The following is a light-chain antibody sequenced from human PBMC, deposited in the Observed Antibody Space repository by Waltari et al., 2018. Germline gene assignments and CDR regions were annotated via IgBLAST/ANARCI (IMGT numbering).Light chain of an antibody. CDR2: GAS. V-gene: IGKV3-20*01. Sequence: EIVLTQSPGSLSSSPGERVTLSCRASQSVSRALAWYQQKPGQAPGLLIFGASNRATGIPDRFRCSGSETDFSLTISRLEPEDCAVYYCQHYVRLPATFGRGTKVEIK. J-gene: IGKJ1*01. CDR1: QSVSRA. CDR3: QHYVRLPAT.